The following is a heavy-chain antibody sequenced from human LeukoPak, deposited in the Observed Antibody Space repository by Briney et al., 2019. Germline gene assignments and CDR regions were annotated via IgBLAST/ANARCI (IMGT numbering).Heavy chain of an antibody. J-gene: IGHJ4*02. CDR2: MSSRGYPI. Sequence: GGSLRLSCLASGFTFSDYYMSWVRQAPGKGLEWISYMSSRGYPIYYADSVKGRFTISRDNAKNTLYLQMHNLRADDTAVYFCARVGIALASPFDYWGLGALVAVSS. CDR1: GFTFSDYY. CDR3: ARVGIALASPFDY. V-gene: IGHV3-11*01. D-gene: IGHD1-1*01.